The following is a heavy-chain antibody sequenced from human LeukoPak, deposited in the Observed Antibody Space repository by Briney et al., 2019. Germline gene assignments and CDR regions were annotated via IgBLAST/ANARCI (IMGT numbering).Heavy chain of an antibody. V-gene: IGHV3-7*01. CDR3: ARVKGYSGSFNRDFDY. Sequence: GGSLRLSCAVSGFSFRSHWMSWVRQAPGKGPEWVANIKQDGIEKYYVDSVKGRFTISRDNAKNSLHLQMDSLRVEDTAVYYCARVKGYSGSFNRDFDYWGQGTLVTVS. J-gene: IGHJ4*02. CDR1: GFSFRSHW. CDR2: IKQDGIEK. D-gene: IGHD1-26*01.